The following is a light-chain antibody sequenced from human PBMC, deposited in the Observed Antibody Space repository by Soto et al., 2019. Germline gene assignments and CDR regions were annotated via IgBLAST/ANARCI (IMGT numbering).Light chain of an antibody. Sequence: PGQSITISCTGTSSDVGSYNLVSWYQQHPGKAPKLMIYEGSKRPSGVSNRFSGSKSGNTASLTISGLQAEDEADYYCCSYAGSSTYVFGTGTKVTVL. CDR1: SSDVGSYNL. CDR3: CSYAGSSTYV. CDR2: EGS. V-gene: IGLV2-23*01. J-gene: IGLJ1*01.